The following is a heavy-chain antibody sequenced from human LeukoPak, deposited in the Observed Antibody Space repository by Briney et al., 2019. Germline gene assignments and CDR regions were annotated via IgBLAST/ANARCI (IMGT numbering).Heavy chain of an antibody. D-gene: IGHD2-15*01. CDR1: GFTFSSYS. V-gene: IGHV3-21*01. Sequence: GGSLRLSCAASGFTFSSYSMNWVRQAPGKGLEWVSSISSRSTYIYHADSVKGRFTISRDNAKSSLYLQMNSLKAEDTAVYYCATDSKGGYDYYYYGMDVWGQGTTVTVSS. J-gene: IGHJ6*02. CDR3: ATDSKGGYDYYYYGMDV. CDR2: ISSRSTYI.